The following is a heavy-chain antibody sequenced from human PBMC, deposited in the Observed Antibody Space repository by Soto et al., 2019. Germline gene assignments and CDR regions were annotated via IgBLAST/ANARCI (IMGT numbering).Heavy chain of an antibody. Sequence: SETLSLTCTVSGGSISSYYWSWIRQPPGKGLEWIGYIYYSGSTDYNPPLKSRVTISVDTSKNQFSLKLSSVTAADTAVYYCARGGTMIVVDLNWFDPWGQGTLVTVSS. D-gene: IGHD3-22*01. CDR3: ARGGTMIVVDLNWFDP. J-gene: IGHJ5*02. CDR2: IYYSGST. V-gene: IGHV4-59*01. CDR1: GGSISSYY.